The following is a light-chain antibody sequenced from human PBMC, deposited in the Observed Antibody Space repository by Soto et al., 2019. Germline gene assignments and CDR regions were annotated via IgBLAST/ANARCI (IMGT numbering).Light chain of an antibody. J-gene: IGLJ2*01. CDR3: SSYAGSNSVV. V-gene: IGLV2-8*01. Sequence: QSALTQPPSASGSPGQSVTISCTGTSSDVGGYDYVSWYQQHPVKAPKLMIYEVSKRPSGVPARFSGSKSGNTASLTVSGLQAEDEADYYCSSYAGSNSVVFGGGTKLTVL. CDR2: EVS. CDR1: SSDVGGYDY.